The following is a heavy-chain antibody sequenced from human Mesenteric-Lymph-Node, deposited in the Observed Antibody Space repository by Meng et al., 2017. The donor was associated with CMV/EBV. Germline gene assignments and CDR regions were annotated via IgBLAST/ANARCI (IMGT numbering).Heavy chain of an antibody. CDR3: AREVSSSCWATFDY. CDR2: INTNNGNP. J-gene: IGHJ4*02. CDR1: GYHCTSYD. Sequence: KASGYHCTSYDMNWVRQARGQGLEWMRWINTNNGNPPYAQCFTGRFVLSLDTSVSTAYLQISSLKADDTAVYYCAREVSSSCWATFDYWGQGTLVTVSS. V-gene: IGHV7-4-1*02. D-gene: IGHD6-13*01.